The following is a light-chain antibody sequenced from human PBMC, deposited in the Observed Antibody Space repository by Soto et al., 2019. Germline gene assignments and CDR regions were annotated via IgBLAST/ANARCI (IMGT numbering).Light chain of an antibody. V-gene: IGKV1-5*03. CDR2: MAS. J-gene: IGKJ1*01. Sequence: EIQMTQALATLSAYIGDRVTITCRASQSISSWLAWYQQKPGKAPKVLIYMASSLESGVPSRFSGSGSGTEFTLTISSLQPDDFAPYYCQQYKSHLTFGQG. CDR1: QSISSW. CDR3: QQYKSHLT.